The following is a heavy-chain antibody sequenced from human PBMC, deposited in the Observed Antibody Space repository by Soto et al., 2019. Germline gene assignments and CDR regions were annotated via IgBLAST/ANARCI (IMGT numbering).Heavy chain of an antibody. V-gene: IGHV1-2*04. CDR3: ARDLQMRASTIWFPIVYCDL. CDR2: INPNSGDT. J-gene: IGHJ4*02. Sequence: QVQLVQSGAEVKKPGASVKVSCQASGYIFTGYYMHWVRQAPGQGLEWMGWINPNSGDTNYARKFQDLVTRTRNTSIRTAYTELRSVTTGDTAIYYCARDLQMRASTIWFPIVYCDLWGQGTRVTVSS. CDR1: GYIFTGYY. D-gene: IGHD2-2*01.